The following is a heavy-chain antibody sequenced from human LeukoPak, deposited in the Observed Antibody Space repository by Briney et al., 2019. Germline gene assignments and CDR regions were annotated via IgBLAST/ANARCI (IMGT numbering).Heavy chain of an antibody. V-gene: IGHV4-39*07. D-gene: IGHD3-22*01. CDR3: ARDDSSGYYYVPPSYFDY. CDR1: GGSISSSSYY. J-gene: IGHJ4*02. CDR2: FYYSGST. Sequence: SETLSLTCTVSGGSISSSSYYWGWIRQPPGKGLEWIGSFYYSGSTYYNPSLKSRVTISVDTSKNQFSLKLSSVTAADTAVYYCARDDSSGYYYVPPSYFDYWGQGTLVTVSS.